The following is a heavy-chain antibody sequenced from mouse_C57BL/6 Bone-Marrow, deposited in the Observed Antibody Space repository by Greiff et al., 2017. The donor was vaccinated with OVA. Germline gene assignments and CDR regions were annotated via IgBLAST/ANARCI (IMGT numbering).Heavy chain of an antibody. V-gene: IGHV1-55*01. D-gene: IGHD4-1*01. Sequence: QVQLQQPGAELVKPGASVKMSCKASGYTFTSYWITWVKQRPGQGLEWIGDIYPGSGSTNYNEKFKSKATLTVDTSSSTAYMQLSSLTSEDSAVYYCARDHLTYWYFDVWGTVTTVTVSS. CDR1: GYTFTSYW. CDR3: ARDHLTYWYFDV. CDR2: IYPGSGST. J-gene: IGHJ1*03.